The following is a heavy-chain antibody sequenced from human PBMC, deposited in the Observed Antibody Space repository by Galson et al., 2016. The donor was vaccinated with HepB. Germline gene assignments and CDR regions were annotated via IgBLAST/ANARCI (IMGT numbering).Heavy chain of an antibody. Sequence: SLRLSCAASGFTFGDYPMTWFRQAPGKGLEWVGFIRSNTYYGTAEYAASVEGRFTISRDDSKRIAYLQMDSPKPEDSAVYYFARGYTNTWYVAGFDYWGQGTLVTVSS. CDR1: GFTFGDYP. D-gene: IGHD6-13*01. J-gene: IGHJ4*02. V-gene: IGHV3-49*03. CDR2: IRSNTYYGTA. CDR3: ARGYTNTWYVAGFDY.